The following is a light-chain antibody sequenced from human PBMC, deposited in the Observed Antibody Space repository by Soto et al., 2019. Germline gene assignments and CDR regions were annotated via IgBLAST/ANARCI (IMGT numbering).Light chain of an antibody. CDR3: QQYGSSPWT. J-gene: IGKJ2*01. CDR2: DAS. CDR1: QSVSNSY. V-gene: IGKV3D-20*01. Sequence: EIVLTQSPATLSLSPGERATLSCGASQSVSNSYLAWYQQKPGLAPRLLISDASSTATGIPDRFRGSGSGTDFTLTITRLEPEDFAVYYCQQYGSSPWTFGQGTQLEIK.